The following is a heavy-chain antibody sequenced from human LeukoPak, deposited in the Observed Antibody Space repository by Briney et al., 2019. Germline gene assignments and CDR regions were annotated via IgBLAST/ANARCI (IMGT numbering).Heavy chain of an antibody. CDR2: IIPIFGTA. CDR1: GGTFSSYA. Sequence: GASVKVSCKASGGTFSSYAISWVRQAPGQGLEWMGGIIPIFGTANYAQKFQGRVTITTDESTSTAYMELSSLRSEDTAVYYCARGVYYDFWSGYYFDYWGQGTLVTVSS. D-gene: IGHD3-3*01. V-gene: IGHV1-69*05. CDR3: ARGVYYDFWSGYYFDY. J-gene: IGHJ4*02.